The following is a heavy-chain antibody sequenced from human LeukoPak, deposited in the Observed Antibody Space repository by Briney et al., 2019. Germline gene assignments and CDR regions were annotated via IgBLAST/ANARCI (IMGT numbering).Heavy chain of an antibody. Sequence: GGSLRLSCAASGFTFSSYAMHWVRKAPGKGLEWVAVISYDGTNKYYADSVKGRFTISRDNSKNTLYLQMNSLRAEDTAVYYCARETGSGWEFDYWGQGTLVTVSS. D-gene: IGHD6-19*01. CDR2: ISYDGTNK. CDR1: GFTFSSYA. J-gene: IGHJ4*02. CDR3: ARETGSGWEFDY. V-gene: IGHV3-30-3*01.